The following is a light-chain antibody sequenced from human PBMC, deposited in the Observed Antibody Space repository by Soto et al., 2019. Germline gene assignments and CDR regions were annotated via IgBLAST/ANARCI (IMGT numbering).Light chain of an antibody. CDR2: GAS. J-gene: IGKJ5*01. Sequence: EIVLTQSPGTLSLSPGERATLSCRASQSVSNNYLAWYQQKPGQAPRLLIYGASTRATGIPARFSGSGSGTEFTLTISSLQSEDLAVYYCQKYNNWPSITVGQGTRLEIK. CDR1: QSVSNN. V-gene: IGKV3-15*01. CDR3: QKYNNWPSIT.